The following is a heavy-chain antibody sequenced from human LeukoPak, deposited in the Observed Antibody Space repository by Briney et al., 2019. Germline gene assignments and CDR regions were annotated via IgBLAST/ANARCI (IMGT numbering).Heavy chain of an antibody. Sequence: GGSLRLSCAASGFTFSNYGMHWVRQAPGKGLEWVSVIYTGGNTYYADSVKGRFTISRDNSKNTLYLQMHSLRAEDTAVYYCASPTSGQSFDIWGQGTMVTVSS. V-gene: IGHV3-NL1*01. J-gene: IGHJ3*02. D-gene: IGHD6-19*01. CDR2: IYTGGNT. CDR1: GFTFSNYG. CDR3: ASPTSGQSFDI.